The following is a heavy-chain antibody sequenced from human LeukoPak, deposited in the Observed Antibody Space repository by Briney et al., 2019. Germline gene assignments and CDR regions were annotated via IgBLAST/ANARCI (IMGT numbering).Heavy chain of an antibody. CDR1: GFTFSSYG. D-gene: IGHD5-18*01. CDR2: ISYDGSNK. CDR3: AKVPPVDTAMALDGMDV. V-gene: IGHV3-30*18. Sequence: GGFLRLSCAASGFTFSSYGMHWVRQAPGKGLEWVAVISYDGSNKYYADSVKGRFTISRDNSKNTLYLQMNSLRAEDTAVYYCAKVPPVDTAMALDGMDVWGKGTTVTVSS. J-gene: IGHJ6*04.